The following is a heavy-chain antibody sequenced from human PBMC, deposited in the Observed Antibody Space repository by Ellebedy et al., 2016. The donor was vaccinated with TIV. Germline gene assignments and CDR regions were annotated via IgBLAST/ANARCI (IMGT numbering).Heavy chain of an antibody. CDR3: AAGSREYWFDP. Sequence: GESLKISCAASGFSFSSYIMNWVRQAPGKAPAWVSSISSDSSDLSYADSGKGRFTISRDNAKNLLYLQMNTLGVEDTAGYYCAAGSREYWFDPWGQGTLVTVSS. CDR2: ISSDSSDL. D-gene: IGHD3-10*01. J-gene: IGHJ5*02. CDR1: GFSFSSYI. V-gene: IGHV3-21*01.